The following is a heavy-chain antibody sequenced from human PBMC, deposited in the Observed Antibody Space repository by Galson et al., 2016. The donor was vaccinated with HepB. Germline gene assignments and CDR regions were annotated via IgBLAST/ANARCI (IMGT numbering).Heavy chain of an antibody. CDR2: ISVGGGIT. CDR3: AKGVVVAALDF. J-gene: IGHJ4*02. CDR1: GFIFRNSA. Sequence: SLRLSCAASGFIFRNSAMNWVRQAPGKGLEWVSGISVGGGITYYADSVKGRFTISRDDSKNTLSLQMNSLRGEDTAVYYCAKGVVVAALDFWGQGTLVTVSS. V-gene: IGHV3-23*01. D-gene: IGHD2-15*01.